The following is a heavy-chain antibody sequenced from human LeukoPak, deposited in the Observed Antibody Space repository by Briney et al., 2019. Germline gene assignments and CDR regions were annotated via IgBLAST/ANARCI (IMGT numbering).Heavy chain of an antibody. CDR2: ISGSGGST. CDR3: AKGVTITIFGKHRVYSFDY. V-gene: IGHV3-23*01. Sequence: GGSLRLSCAASGFTFSSYAMSWVRQAPVKELEWVSAISGSGGSTYYADSVKGRFTISRDNSKNTLYLQMNSLRAEDTAVYYCAKGVTITIFGKHRVYSFDYWGQGTLVTVSS. D-gene: IGHD3-3*01. CDR1: GFTFSSYA. J-gene: IGHJ4*02.